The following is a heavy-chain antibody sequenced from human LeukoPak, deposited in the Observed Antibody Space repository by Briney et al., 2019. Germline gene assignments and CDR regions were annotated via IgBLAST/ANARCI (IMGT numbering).Heavy chain of an antibody. CDR3: ARDNGHGYIDY. J-gene: IGHJ4*02. V-gene: IGHV4-31*03. CDR1: GGSINSVGYY. D-gene: IGHD3-22*01. Sequence: SETLSLTCTVSGGSINSVGYYWSWIRQHPGKGLEWIGFISYSGGTYYNPSLKSRITMSVDTSENQFSLKLSSVTAADTAVYYCARDNGHGYIDYWGQGTLVTVSS. CDR2: ISYSGGT.